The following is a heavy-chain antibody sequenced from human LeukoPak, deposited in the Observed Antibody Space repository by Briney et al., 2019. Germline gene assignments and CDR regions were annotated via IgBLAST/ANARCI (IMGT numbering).Heavy chain of an antibody. D-gene: IGHD3-10*01. CDR2: IYYSGST. CDR3: ARSSTITMVRGVIMLDAFDI. J-gene: IGHJ3*02. Sequence: SETLSLTCTVSGGSIGSYYWSWIRQPPGKGLEWIGYIYYSGSTNYNPSLKSRVTISVDTSKNQFSLKLSSVTAADTAVYYCARSSTITMVRGVIMLDAFDIWGQGTMVTVSS. CDR1: GGSIGSYY. V-gene: IGHV4-59*01.